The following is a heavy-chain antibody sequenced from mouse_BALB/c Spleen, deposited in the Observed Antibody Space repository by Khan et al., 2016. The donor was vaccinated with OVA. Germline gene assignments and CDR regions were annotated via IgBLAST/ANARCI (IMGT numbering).Heavy chain of an antibody. V-gene: IGHV5-6*01. CDR3: ATHLTGSFAY. J-gene: IGHJ3*01. CDR1: GFTFSPYS. CDR2: ISSDGDYT. D-gene: IGHD4-1*01. Sequence: VQLKESGVDLVKSGGSLKLSCAASGFTFSPYSMSWVRQTPDKRLEWVATISSDGDYTYYPDSVKGRFNISRDNAKNTLYLQMSSLKSEDTAIYYCATHLTGSFAYWGQGTLVTVSA.